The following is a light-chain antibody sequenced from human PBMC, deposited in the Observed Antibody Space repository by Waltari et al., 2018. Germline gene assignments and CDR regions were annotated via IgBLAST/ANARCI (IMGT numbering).Light chain of an antibody. CDR3: AAWDDNLNGVV. J-gene: IGLJ3*02. V-gene: IGLV1-47*01. Sequence: QSVMTQPPSASPPPGQRVIISCSETSPTSGRNFLYWYHHFPGTAPKLLTYRNNQRPSGVPDRFSGSKSGTSASLAISGLRSEDEAGYYCAAWDDNLNGVVFGGGTKLTVL. CDR1: SPTSGRNF. CDR2: RNN.